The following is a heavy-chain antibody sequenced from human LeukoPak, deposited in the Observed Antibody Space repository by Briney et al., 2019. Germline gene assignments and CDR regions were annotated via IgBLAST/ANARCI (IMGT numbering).Heavy chain of an antibody. CDR2: IHYSGPT. Sequence: PSETLSLTFTVSGGSTISTTYYWGWIRQPPGKDLEWIGSIHYSGPTYYNPSLKSRVTISIDTSKSQFSLKLTSVTAADTAVYYCARDGPVKWGQGTLVTVSS. J-gene: IGHJ4*02. D-gene: IGHD3-22*01. CDR1: GGSTISTTYY. V-gene: IGHV4-39*07. CDR3: ARDGPVK.